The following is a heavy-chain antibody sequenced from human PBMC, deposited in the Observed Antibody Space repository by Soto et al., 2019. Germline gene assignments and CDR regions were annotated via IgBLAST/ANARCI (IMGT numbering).Heavy chain of an antibody. CDR2: IDPSDSYT. Sequence: GESLKISCKGSGYSFTSYWISWVRQMPGKGLEWMGRIDPSDSYTNYSPPFQGHVTISADKSISTAYLQWSSLKALDTAMYYCARQGQYSSSSPGDWFDPWGQGTLVTVSS. D-gene: IGHD6-6*01. CDR3: ARQGQYSSSSPGDWFDP. V-gene: IGHV5-10-1*01. J-gene: IGHJ5*02. CDR1: GYSFTSYW.